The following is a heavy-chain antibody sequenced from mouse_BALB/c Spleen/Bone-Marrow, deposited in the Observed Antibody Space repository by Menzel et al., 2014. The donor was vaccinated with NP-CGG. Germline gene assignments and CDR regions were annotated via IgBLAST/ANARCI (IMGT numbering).Heavy chain of an antibody. J-gene: IGHJ1*01. CDR3: ARSRGYYDYWYFDV. V-gene: IGHV1-69*02. Sequence: QVHVKQSGAELVKPGASVKLSCKASGYTFTSYWMHRVKQRPGQGLEWIGEIDPSDSYTNYNQKFKGKATLTVDKSSSTAYMQLSSLTSEDSAVYYCARSRGYYDYWYFDVWGAGTTVTVSS. CDR1: GYTFTSYW. CDR2: IDPSDSYT. D-gene: IGHD2-4*01.